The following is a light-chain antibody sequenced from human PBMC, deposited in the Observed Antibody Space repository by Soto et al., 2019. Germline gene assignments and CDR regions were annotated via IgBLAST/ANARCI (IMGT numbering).Light chain of an antibody. J-gene: IGKJ1*01. CDR2: DDS. Sequence: DIQMTQSPATLSASVGDRLTITCRSSQSISGLLAWYQQNPGKAYKLLIYDDSSLESGVPTRFSGSGSGTEFNLNISSLQHDHFATYDHQQFNSYWTFGKGTKVEI. V-gene: IGKV1-5*01. CDR3: QQFNSYWT. CDR1: QSISGL.